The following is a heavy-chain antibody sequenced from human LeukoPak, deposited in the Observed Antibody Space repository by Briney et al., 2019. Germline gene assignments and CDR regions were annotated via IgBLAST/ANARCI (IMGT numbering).Heavy chain of an antibody. CDR1: GGTFSSYA. J-gene: IGHJ3*02. Sequence: ASVKVSCKASGGTFSSYAISWVRQAPGQGLEWMGRINPSGGSTSYAQKFQGRVTMTRDTSTSTVYMELSSLRSEDTAVYYCARDKGYCSGGSCFGDAFDIWGQGTMVTVSS. V-gene: IGHV1-46*01. D-gene: IGHD2-15*01. CDR3: ARDKGYCSGGSCFGDAFDI. CDR2: INPSGGST.